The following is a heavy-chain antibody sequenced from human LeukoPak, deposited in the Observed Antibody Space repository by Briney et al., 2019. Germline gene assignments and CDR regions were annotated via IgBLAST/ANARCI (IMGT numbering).Heavy chain of an antibody. CDR1: GFTFSSYS. J-gene: IGHJ3*02. CDR2: ISSSSRYI. D-gene: IGHD3-22*01. V-gene: IGHV3-21*01. Sequence: GGSLRLSCAASGFTFSSYSINWVRQAPGKGLEWVSSISSSSRYIYYADSVKGRFTISRDDSKNTLYLQMSSLRAEDTAVYYCVNQLRDSSGYFPPTDDAFDIWGQGTMVTVSS. CDR3: VNQLRDSSGYFPPTDDAFDI.